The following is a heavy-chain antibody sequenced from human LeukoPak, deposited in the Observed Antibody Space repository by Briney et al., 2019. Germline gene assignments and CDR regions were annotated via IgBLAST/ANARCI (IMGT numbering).Heavy chain of an antibody. V-gene: IGHV1-2*06. J-gene: IGHJ4*02. CDR3: ARDPTLRYCSSTSCYLLGDY. Sequence: GASVKVSCKASGYTLTGYYMHWVRQAPGQGLEWMGRINPNSGGTNYAQKFQGRVTMTRDTSISTAYMELSRLTSDDTAVFYCARDPTLRYCSSTSCYLLGDYWGQGTLVTVSS. CDR1: GYTLTGYY. CDR2: INPNSGGT. D-gene: IGHD2-2*01.